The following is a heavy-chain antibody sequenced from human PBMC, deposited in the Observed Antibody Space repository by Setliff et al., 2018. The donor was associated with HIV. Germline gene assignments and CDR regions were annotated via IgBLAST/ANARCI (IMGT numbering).Heavy chain of an antibody. J-gene: IGHJ4*02. CDR1: GSSLTSTDFY. D-gene: IGHD3-3*01. Sequence: PSETLSLTCSVSGSSLTSTDFYWGWIRQPPGKGLEWIGNIYYTGTTYYNSSLKSRVRMSVDTSTNQFSLNLTSVTAADTAVYYCARGNYYNLWADPFDYWGQGTLVTVSS. V-gene: IGHV4-39*07. CDR2: IYYTGTT. CDR3: ARGNYYNLWADPFDY.